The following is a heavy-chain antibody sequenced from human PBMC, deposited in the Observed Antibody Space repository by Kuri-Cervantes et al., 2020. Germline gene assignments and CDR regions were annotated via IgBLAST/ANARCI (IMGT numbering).Heavy chain of an antibody. CDR1: GFTFNRHW. D-gene: IGHD3-22*01. V-gene: IGHV3-7*01. J-gene: IGHJ4*02. CDR2: IKEDGSEK. CDR3: ASLVYYYDSSGYYHPTPFDY. Sequence: GESLKISCEVSGFTFNRHWMNWVRQAPGRGLEWVANIKEDGSEKDYVDSVKGRFTISRDNAKNSLYLQMDSLRAEDTAVYYCASLVYYYDSSGYYHPTPFDYWGQGTLVTVSS.